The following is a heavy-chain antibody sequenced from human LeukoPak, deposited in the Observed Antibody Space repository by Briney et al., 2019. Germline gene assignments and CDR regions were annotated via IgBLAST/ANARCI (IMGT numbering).Heavy chain of an antibody. CDR2: ITYSGNT. V-gene: IGHV4-39*01. J-gene: IGHJ4*02. CDR3: ARHGHNPFYDY. Sequence: SETLSLTCTVSGGSISINSYYWGWVRQSPGEGLEWIGSITYSGNTYYNPSLKSRVTISVDTSNNQFSLQLYTVTAADTAVYFCARHGHNPFYDYWGQGTLVTVSS. CDR1: GGSISINSYY. D-gene: IGHD2/OR15-2a*01.